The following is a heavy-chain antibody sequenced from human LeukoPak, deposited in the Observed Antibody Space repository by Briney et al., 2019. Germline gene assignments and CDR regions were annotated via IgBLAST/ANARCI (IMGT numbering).Heavy chain of an antibody. Sequence: PGGSLRLSCAASGFPFNTNDMSWVRQAPGKGLEWVSAIGGRDGGTYYADSVKGRLTISRDNSKNTLYLQLNSLRPEDTALYYCAKKFSSAWPCFDYWGQGALVTVSS. D-gene: IGHD6-19*01. J-gene: IGHJ4*02. CDR2: IGGRDGGT. V-gene: IGHV3-23*01. CDR3: AKKFSSAWPCFDY. CDR1: GFPFNTND.